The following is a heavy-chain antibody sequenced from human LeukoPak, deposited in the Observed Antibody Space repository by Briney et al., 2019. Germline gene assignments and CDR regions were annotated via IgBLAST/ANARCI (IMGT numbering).Heavy chain of an antibody. CDR2: IKQDGSEK. D-gene: IGHD1-26*01. J-gene: IGHJ4*02. V-gene: IGHV3-7*01. Sequence: GGSLRLSCAASGFTFSSYSMNWVRQAPGKGLEWVANIKQDGSEKYYVDSVKGRFTISRDNAKNSLYLQMNSLRAEDTAVYYCARDRSANSGSYFWFDYWGQGTLVTVSS. CDR3: ARDRSANSGSYFWFDY. CDR1: GFTFSSYS.